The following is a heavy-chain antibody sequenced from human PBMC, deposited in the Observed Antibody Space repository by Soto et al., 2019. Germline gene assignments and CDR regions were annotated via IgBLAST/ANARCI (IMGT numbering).Heavy chain of an antibody. CDR3: AREIMPLTNDWYFDL. CDR1: GGSFSSGGYY. J-gene: IGHJ2*01. V-gene: IGHV4-30-4*08. D-gene: IGHD2-8*01. CDR2: IFDSGST. Sequence: SETLSLTCTVSGGSFSSGGYYWSWIRQHPGKGLEWIGHIFDSGSTYYNPSLKSRLTISVDTSKNQFSLRLSSVTAADTAVYYCAREIMPLTNDWYFDLWGRGTLVTVSS.